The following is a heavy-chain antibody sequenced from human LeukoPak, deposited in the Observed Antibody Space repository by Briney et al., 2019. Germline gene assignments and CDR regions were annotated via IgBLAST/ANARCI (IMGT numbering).Heavy chain of an antibody. Sequence: SETLSLTCTVSGGSISSYYWSWIRQPPGKGLEWIGYIYYSGSTNYNPSLKSRVTISVDTSKNQFSLKLSSVTAADTAVYYCARHTYDFWSDSVNYFDYWGQGTLVTVSS. CDR2: IYYSGST. D-gene: IGHD3-3*01. CDR1: GGSISSYY. V-gene: IGHV4-59*08. CDR3: ARHTYDFWSDSVNYFDY. J-gene: IGHJ4*02.